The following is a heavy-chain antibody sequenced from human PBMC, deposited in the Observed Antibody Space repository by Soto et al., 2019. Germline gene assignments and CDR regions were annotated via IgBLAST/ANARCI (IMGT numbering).Heavy chain of an antibody. V-gene: IGHV1-69*13. D-gene: IGHD5-18*01. Sequence: SVKVSCKASGGTFSSYAISWVRQAPGQGLEWMGGIIPIFGTANYAQKFQGRVTITADDSTSTAYMELSSLRSEDTAVYYCARVAASQVGYSDGTYYFDYWGQGTLVTVSS. J-gene: IGHJ4*02. CDR1: GGTFSSYA. CDR3: ARVAASQVGYSDGTYYFDY. CDR2: IIPIFGTA.